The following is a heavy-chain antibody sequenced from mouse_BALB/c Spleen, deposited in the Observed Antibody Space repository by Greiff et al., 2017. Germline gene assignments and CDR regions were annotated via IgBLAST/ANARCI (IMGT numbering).Heavy chain of an antibody. D-gene: IGHD1-2*01. J-gene: IGHJ2*01. CDR3: ASPLTTATGEFDY. CDR2: IDPENGNT. CDR1: GFNIKDYY. Sequence: VQLKESGAELVRPGALVKLSCKASGFNIKDYYMHWVKQRPEQGLEWIGWIDPENGNTIYDPKFQGKASITADTSSNTAYLQLSSLTSEDTAVYYCASPLTTATGEFDYWGQGTTLTVSS. V-gene: IGHV14-1*02.